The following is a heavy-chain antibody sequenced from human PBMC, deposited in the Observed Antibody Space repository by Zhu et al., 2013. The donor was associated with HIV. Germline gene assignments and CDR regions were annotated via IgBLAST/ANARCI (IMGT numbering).Heavy chain of an antibody. CDR3: IRGMSSGWYNWFDP. V-gene: IGHV1-8*02. CDR2: MNPHSGNK. CDR1: GYSFTGYY. D-gene: IGHD6-19*01. Sequence: VQLVQSGAEVKKPGASVKVSCKASGYSFTGYYMHWVRQAPGQGLEWMGWMNPHSGNKEYARKFQGRVIMTINSSITTAYLELSTLRSEDTAVYYCIRGMSSGWYNWFDPWGPGTLVTVSS. J-gene: IGHJ5*02.